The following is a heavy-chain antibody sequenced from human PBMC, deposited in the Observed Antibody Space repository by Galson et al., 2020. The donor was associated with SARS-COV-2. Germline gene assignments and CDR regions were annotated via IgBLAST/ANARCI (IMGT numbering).Heavy chain of an antibody. CDR3: ARDMGGYNHYFDY. J-gene: IGHJ4*02. CDR2: ISYDGSNK. V-gene: IGHV3-30-3*01. Sequence: GGSLRLSCAASGFTFSSYAMHWVRQAPGKGLEWVAVISYDGSNKYYADSVKGRFTISRDNSKNTLYLQMNSLRAEDTAVYYCARDMGGYNHYFDYWGQGTLVTVSS. CDR1: GFTFSSYA. D-gene: IGHD5-12*01.